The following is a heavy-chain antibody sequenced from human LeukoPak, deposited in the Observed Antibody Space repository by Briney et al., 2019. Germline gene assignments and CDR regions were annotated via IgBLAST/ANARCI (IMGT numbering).Heavy chain of an antibody. V-gene: IGHV4-39*07. J-gene: IGHJ5*02. D-gene: IGHD3-22*01. CDR3: ARDNTYYYDSSGYP. CDR2: IYYSGST. Sequence: SQTLSLTCTVSGGSISSGGYYWGWIRQPPGKGLEWIGSIYYSGSTYYNPSLKSRVTISVDTSKNQFSLKLSSVTAADTAVYYCARDNTYYYDSSGYPWGQGTLVTVSS. CDR1: GGSISSGGYY.